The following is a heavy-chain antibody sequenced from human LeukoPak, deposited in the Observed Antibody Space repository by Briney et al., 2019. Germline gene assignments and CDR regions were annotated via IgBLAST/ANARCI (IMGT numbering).Heavy chain of an antibody. J-gene: IGHJ3*02. CDR2: INHSGST. CDR1: GFTFSSYA. Sequence: PGGSLRLSCAASGFTFSSYAMSWVRQPPGKGLEWIGEINHSGSTNYNPSLKSRVTISVDTSKNQFSLKLSSVTAADTAVYYCARMLGYCSSTSCYVVAFDIWGQGTMVTVSS. D-gene: IGHD2-2*01. CDR3: ARMLGYCSSTSCYVVAFDI. V-gene: IGHV4-34*01.